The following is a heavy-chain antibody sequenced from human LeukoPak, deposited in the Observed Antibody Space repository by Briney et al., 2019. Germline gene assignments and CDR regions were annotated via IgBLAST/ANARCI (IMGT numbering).Heavy chain of an antibody. CDR2: ISTYSGNT. J-gene: IGHJ4*02. CDR3: ARAYNYGDAGLPRD. CDR1: GGTFSSYA. Sequence: GASVKVSCKASGGTFSSYAISWVRQAPGQGLEWMGWISTYSGNTNYAQKLQGRVTVTTDTSTSTAYMEVRSLRADDTAVYYCARAYNYGDAGLPRDWGQGTLVTVSS. V-gene: IGHV1-18*01. D-gene: IGHD4-17*01.